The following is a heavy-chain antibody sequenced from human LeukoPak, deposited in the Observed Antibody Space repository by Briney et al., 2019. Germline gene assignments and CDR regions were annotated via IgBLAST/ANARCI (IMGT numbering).Heavy chain of an antibody. CDR3: ARLQHCSGGRCRYNWFDP. Sequence: ASVKVSCKASGYTFTSYGISWVRQAPGQGLEWMGWISAYNGNTNYAQKLQGRVTMTTDTSTSTAYMELRSLRSDDTAVYYCARLQHCSGGRCRYNWFDPWGQETLVTVSS. V-gene: IGHV1-18*01. D-gene: IGHD2-15*01. CDR2: ISAYNGNT. CDR1: GYTFTSYG. J-gene: IGHJ5*02.